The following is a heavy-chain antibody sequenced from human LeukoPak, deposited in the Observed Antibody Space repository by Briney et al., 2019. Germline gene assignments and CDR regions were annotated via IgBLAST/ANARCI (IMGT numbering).Heavy chain of an antibody. Sequence: ASVTVSCKASGYTFTSYGISWVRQAPGQGLEWMGWISAYKCNTNYAQKLQGRVTMTTDTSTSTAYMELRSLRSDDTGVYYCARASGYDFWSGCPPFDYWGQGTLVTVSS. CDR3: ARASGYDFWSGCPPFDY. V-gene: IGHV1-18*01. J-gene: IGHJ4*02. D-gene: IGHD3-3*01. CDR2: ISAYKCNT. CDR1: GYTFTSYG.